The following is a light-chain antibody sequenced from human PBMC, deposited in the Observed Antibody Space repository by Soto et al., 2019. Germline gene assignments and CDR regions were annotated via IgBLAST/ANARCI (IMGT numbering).Light chain of an antibody. CDR1: SSDVGGYNY. Sequence: QSALTQPASVSGSPGQSITISCTGTSSDVGGYNYVSWYQQHPGKAPKLMIYDVSNRPSGVSNCCSGSKSGNTASLTISGLQAEDEADYYCCSYTTSSTLYVVFGGGTKLTVL. CDR3: CSYTTSSTLYVV. J-gene: IGLJ2*01. V-gene: IGLV2-14*01. CDR2: DVS.